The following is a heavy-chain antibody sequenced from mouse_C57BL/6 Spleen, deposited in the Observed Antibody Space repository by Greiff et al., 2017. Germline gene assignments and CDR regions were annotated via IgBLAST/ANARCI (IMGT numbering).Heavy chain of an antibody. CDR1: GYTFTSYG. J-gene: IGHJ4*01. Sequence: VHVKQSGAELVRPGSSVKMSCKTSGYTFTSYGINWVKQRPGQGLEWIGYIYIGNGYTEYNEKFKGKATLTSDTSSSTAYMQLSSLTSEDSAIYCCARGGLGVTTDAMDYWGQGTSVTVSS. CDR3: ARGGLGVTTDAMDY. D-gene: IGHD2-2*01. CDR2: IYIGNGYT. V-gene: IGHV1-58*01.